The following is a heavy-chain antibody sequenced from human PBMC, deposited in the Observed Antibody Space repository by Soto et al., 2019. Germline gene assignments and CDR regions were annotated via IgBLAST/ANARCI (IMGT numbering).Heavy chain of an antibody. CDR1: RYTFKSHC. CDR3: VCWVSAHFDY. V-gene: IGHV3-23*01. D-gene: IGHD6-13*01. J-gene: IGHJ4*02. Sequence: PGGSLRLSCAASRYTFKSHCLSWVRQAPGKGLEWVSTIDSSGVNTHYAASVKGRFTISRDNSRNTLHLQMHDLRADDTALYYCVCWVSAHFDYGGKGTVVCVSS. CDR2: IDSSGVNT.